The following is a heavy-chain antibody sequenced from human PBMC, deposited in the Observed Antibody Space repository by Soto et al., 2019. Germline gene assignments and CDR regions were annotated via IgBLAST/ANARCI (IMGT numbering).Heavy chain of an antibody. CDR3: ARQPGYYDILTGYPPYHLAY. CDR1: GDSISRSSFY. CDR2: VYFTGST. Sequence: PSETLSLTCTASGDSISRSSFYWGWIRQPPGKGLECIGIVYFTGSTNYNPSLKSRVTMSVDTSKNQFSLKLSSVTAADTAVYYCARQPGYYDILTGYPPYHLAYWGQGTPVTVSS. D-gene: IGHD3-9*01. V-gene: IGHV4-39*01. J-gene: IGHJ4*02.